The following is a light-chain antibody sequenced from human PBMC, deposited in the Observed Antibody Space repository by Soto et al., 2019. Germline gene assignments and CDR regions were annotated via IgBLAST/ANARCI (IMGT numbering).Light chain of an antibody. CDR2: EVS. CDR1: SSDVGNYKY. CDR3: SSYAGSNLWV. Sequence: QSALTQSPSASGSPGQSVTISCTGTSSDVGNYKYVSWYQQHPGKAPKLMIYEVSKRPSGVPDRFSGSMSGNTASLTVSGLQVEDEADYYCSSYAGSNLWVFGGGTKLTVL. J-gene: IGLJ3*02. V-gene: IGLV2-8*01.